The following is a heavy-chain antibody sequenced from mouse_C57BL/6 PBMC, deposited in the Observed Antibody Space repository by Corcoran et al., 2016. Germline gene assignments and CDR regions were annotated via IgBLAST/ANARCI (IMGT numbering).Heavy chain of an antibody. CDR3: TTVYGKDYFDY. D-gene: IGHD2-1*01. CDR2: IDPEDGDT. J-gene: IGHJ2*01. CDR1: GFNIKDYY. V-gene: IGHV14-1*01. Sequence: EVQLQQSGAELVRPGASVKLSCTASGFNIKDYYMHWVKKRPEQGLEWIGRIDPEDGDTEYATKFQGKATMTADTSSNTAYLQLSSLTSEDTAVYYCTTVYGKDYFDYWGQGTTLTVSS.